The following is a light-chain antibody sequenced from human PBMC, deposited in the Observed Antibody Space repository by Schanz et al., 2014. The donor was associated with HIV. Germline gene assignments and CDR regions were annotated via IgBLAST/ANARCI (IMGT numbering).Light chain of an antibody. CDR3: QSYDSGLSGWV. J-gene: IGLJ3*02. V-gene: IGLV1-44*01. Sequence: QSVLTQPPSASGTPGQRVTISCSGSSSNFRSNAVNWYQQLPGTAPRLVIYNTFHRPSGVPDRFSGSKSGTSASLAITGLQAEDEADYYCQSYDSGLSGWVFRGGTKLTVL. CDR2: NTF. CDR1: SSNFRSNA.